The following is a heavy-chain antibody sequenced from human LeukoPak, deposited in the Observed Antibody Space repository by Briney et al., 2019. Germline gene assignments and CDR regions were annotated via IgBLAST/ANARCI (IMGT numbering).Heavy chain of an antibody. Sequence: GGSLRLSCAASGFTFSSYAMTWVRQAPGKGLEWVSTISGSGGNTYYGDSVKGRFTISRDNSKNTLYLQMNSLRADDTAVYYCAKADGMATIVFDYWGQGTLVTVSS. CDR1: GFTFSSYA. J-gene: IGHJ4*02. CDR3: AKADGMATIVFDY. CDR2: ISGSGGNT. V-gene: IGHV3-23*01. D-gene: IGHD5-24*01.